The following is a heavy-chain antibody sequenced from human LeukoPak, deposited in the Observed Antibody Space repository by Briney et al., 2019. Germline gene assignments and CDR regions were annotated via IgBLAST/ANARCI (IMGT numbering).Heavy chain of an antibody. J-gene: IGHJ3*02. Sequence: ASVKVSCKATGYTFTSYGISWVRQAPGQGLEWMGWISTYNGNTNYAQKLQGRVTMTTDTSTSTAYMELRSLRSDDTAVYYCARAHTYYYDSSGYLTGGAFDIWGQGTMVTVSS. D-gene: IGHD3-22*01. CDR1: GYTFTSYG. CDR3: ARAHTYYYDSSGYLTGGAFDI. V-gene: IGHV1-18*01. CDR2: ISTYNGNT.